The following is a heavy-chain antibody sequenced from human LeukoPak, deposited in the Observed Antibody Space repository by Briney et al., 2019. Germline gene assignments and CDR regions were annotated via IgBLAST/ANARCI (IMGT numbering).Heavy chain of an antibody. Sequence: GGSLRLSCAASGFTFSNAWMSWVRQAPGKGLEWVGRIKSKTDGGTTDYATPVKGRFTISRDDSKNTLYLQMNSLKTEDTAVYYCTTDLLAVAGTGDAFDIWGQGTVVTVSS. CDR2: IKSKTDGGTT. CDR3: TTDLLAVAGTGDAFDI. CDR1: GFTFSNAW. V-gene: IGHV3-15*01. J-gene: IGHJ3*02. D-gene: IGHD6-19*01.